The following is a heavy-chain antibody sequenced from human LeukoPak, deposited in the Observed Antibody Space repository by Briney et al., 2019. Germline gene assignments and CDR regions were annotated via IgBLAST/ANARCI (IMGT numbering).Heavy chain of an antibody. CDR1: GFTFSSYG. V-gene: IGHV3-30*18. D-gene: IGHD2-2*01. Sequence: PGRSLRLSCAASGFTFSSYGMHWVRQAPGKGLEWVAVISYDGSNKYYADSVKGRFTISRDNSKSTLYLQMNSLRAEDTAVYYCAKTFLGYCSSTSCSLYYYYGMDVWGQGTTVTVSS. CDR3: AKTFLGYCSSTSCSLYYYYGMDV. J-gene: IGHJ6*02. CDR2: ISYDGSNK.